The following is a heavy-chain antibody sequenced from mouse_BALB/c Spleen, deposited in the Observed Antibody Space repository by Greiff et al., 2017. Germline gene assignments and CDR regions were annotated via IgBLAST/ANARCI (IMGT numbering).Heavy chain of an antibody. CDR2: INPSSGYT. CDR1: GYTFTSYT. V-gene: IGHV1-4*02. Sequence: VQLQQPAAELARPGASVKMSCKASGYTFTSYTMHWVKQRPGQGLEWIGYINPSSGYTEYNQKFKDKTTLTADKSSSTAYMQLSSLTSEDSAVYYCARIYYDYVYAMDYWGQGTSVTVSS. J-gene: IGHJ4*01. D-gene: IGHD2-4*01. CDR3: ARIYYDYVYAMDY.